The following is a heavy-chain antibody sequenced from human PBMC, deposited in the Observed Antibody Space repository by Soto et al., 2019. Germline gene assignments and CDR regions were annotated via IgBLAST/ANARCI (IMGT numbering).Heavy chain of an antibody. D-gene: IGHD2-15*01. CDR1: GGTFSSYA. CDR3: ARSQGGSSSLDIYYYYYHVMDV. V-gene: IGHV1-69*01. CDR2: IIPIFGTA. Sequence: QVQLVQSGAEVKKPGSSVKVSCKAPGGTFSSYAISWVRQAPGQGLEWMGGIIPIFGTAKYAQKFQGRVTITADESTSTGFMELSSLRSQDTAVYYCARSQGGSSSLDIYYYYYHVMDVWGQGTTVTVSS. J-gene: IGHJ6*02.